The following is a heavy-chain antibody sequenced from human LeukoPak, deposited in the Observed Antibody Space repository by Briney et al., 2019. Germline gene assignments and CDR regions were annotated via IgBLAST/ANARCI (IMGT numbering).Heavy chain of an antibody. J-gene: IGHJ5*02. V-gene: IGHV4-31*03. Sequence: SETLSLTCTVSGGSISSGGYYWSWIRQHPGKGLEWIGYIYYSGSTYYNPSLKSRVTISVDTSKNQFSLKLSSVTAADTAVYYCARDAPPSPHTSGRRHRAFDPWGQGTLVTVSS. CDR3: ARDAPPSPHTSGRRHRAFDP. CDR2: IYYSGST. CDR1: GGSISSGGYY. D-gene: IGHD6-25*01.